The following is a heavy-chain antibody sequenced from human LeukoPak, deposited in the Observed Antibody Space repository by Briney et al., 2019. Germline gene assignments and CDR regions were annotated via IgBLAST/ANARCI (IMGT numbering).Heavy chain of an antibody. V-gene: IGHV4-59*01. D-gene: IGHD1-26*01. Sequence: PSETLSLTCTVSGGSISSYYWSWLRQPPGKGLEWIGYIYYSGSTNYNPSLKSRVTISVDTSKNQFSLKLSSVTAADTAVYYCAREVGATGYFDYWGQGTLVTVSS. J-gene: IGHJ4*02. CDR1: GGSISSYY. CDR3: AREVGATGYFDY. CDR2: IYYSGST.